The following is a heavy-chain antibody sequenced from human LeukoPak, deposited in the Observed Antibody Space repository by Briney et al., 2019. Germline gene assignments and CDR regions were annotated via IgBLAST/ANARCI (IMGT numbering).Heavy chain of an antibody. D-gene: IGHD6-13*01. CDR2: IYTSGST. J-gene: IGHJ4*02. Sequence: SETLSLTCTVSGGSISSGSYYWSWIRQPAGKGLEWIGRIYTSGSTNYNPSLKSRVTISVDTSKNQFSLKLSSVTAADTAVYYCARGSAAGTAALNYWGQGTLVTVSS. V-gene: IGHV4-61*02. CDR1: GGSISSGSYY. CDR3: ARGSAAGTAALNY.